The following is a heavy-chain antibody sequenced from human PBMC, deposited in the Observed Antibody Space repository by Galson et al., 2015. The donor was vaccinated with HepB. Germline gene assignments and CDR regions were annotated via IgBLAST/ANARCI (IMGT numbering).Heavy chain of an antibody. Sequence: SLRLSCAASGFTFSSYGMHWVRQAPGKGLEWVAVISYDGSNKYYADSVKGRFTISRDNSKNTLYLQMNSLRAEDTAVYYCAKYRSTAAALSLDYWGQGTLVTVSS. CDR1: GFTFSSYG. CDR2: ISYDGSNK. V-gene: IGHV3-30*18. D-gene: IGHD2-2*01. CDR3: AKYRSTAAALSLDY. J-gene: IGHJ4*02.